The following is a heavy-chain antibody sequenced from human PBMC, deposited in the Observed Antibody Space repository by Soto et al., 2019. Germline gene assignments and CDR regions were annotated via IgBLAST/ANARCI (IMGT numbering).Heavy chain of an antibody. CDR2: ISRSGGST. D-gene: IGHD6-13*01. CDR1: GFTFSSYA. J-gene: IGHJ4*02. V-gene: IGHV3-23*01. Sequence: EVQLLESGGGLVQPGASLRLSCAASGFTFSSYAMSWVRQAPGKGLEWVSAISRSGGSTYYADSVKGRSTISRDNAKNTLYLQMNSRRAEVTAVYYCAYSSTPFDYWGQGTLVTVSS. CDR3: AYSSTPFDY.